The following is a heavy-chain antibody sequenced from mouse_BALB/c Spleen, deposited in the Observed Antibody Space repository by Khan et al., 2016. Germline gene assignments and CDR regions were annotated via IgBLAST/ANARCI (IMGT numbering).Heavy chain of an antibody. V-gene: IGHV9-3*02. CDR2: INTNTGEP. J-gene: IGHJ3*01. D-gene: IGHD1-1*01. CDR1: GYTFTNYG. CDR3: VEDASGSHWYAY. Sequence: QIQLVQSGPELKKPGETVKISCKASGYTFTNYGMNWVKQAPGKGLKWMGWINTNTGEPTYAEEFKGRFAFSLDTSASNAYLQINNLKNEDTATCFCVEDASGSHWYAYWGQGTLVTVSA.